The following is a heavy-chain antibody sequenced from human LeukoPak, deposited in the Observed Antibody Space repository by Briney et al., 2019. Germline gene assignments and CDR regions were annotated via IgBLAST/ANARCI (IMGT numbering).Heavy chain of an antibody. D-gene: IGHD2-2*03. CDR3: ARFVVDVVEGDDY. Sequence: SVKVSCKASGGTLRSHAISLVRQAPAQGLEWMGGIIPIFGTANYAQKFQGRVTIHANESTSTAYMELNSVSSEHPAAYSCARFVVDVVEGDDYWGQGTLVTVSS. J-gene: IGHJ4*02. CDR1: GGTLRSHA. V-gene: IGHV1-69*13. CDR2: IIPIFGTA.